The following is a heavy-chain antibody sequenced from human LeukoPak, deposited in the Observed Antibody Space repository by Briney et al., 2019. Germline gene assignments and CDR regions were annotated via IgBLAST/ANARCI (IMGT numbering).Heavy chain of an antibody. CDR1: GFTFSSYG. CDR2: IRYDGSNK. J-gene: IGHJ4*02. D-gene: IGHD2-2*01. CDR3: AKAPSVSSSSTSCCIDY. Sequence: GGSLRLSCAASGFTFSSYGMHWVRQAPGKGLEWVAFIRYDGSNKYYADSEKGRFTISRDNSKNTLYLQMNSLRAEDTAVYYCAKAPSVSSSSTSCCIDYWGQGTLVTVSS. V-gene: IGHV3-30*02.